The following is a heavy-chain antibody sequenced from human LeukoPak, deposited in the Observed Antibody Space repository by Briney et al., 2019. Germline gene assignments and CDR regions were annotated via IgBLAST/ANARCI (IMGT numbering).Heavy chain of an antibody. D-gene: IGHD2-2*01. CDR1: GFTFSSYA. J-gene: IGHJ4*02. V-gene: IGHV3-23*01. CDR3: AKGDTGWAIVPAAIAY. Sequence: GGSLRLSCAASGFTFSSYAMSWVRQAPGRGLEWVSAISGSGDSTYYTDSVKGRFTISRANSKNSLYLQMNSLRAEDTAVYYCAKGDTGWAIVPAAIAYWGQGTLGTVSS. CDR2: ISGSGDST.